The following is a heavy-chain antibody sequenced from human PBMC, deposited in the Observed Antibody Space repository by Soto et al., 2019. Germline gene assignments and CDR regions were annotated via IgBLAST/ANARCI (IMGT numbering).Heavy chain of an antibody. CDR2: IYYSGST. CDR3: ARDRSRAGYFDY. CDR1: GGSFDSGGYY. J-gene: IGHJ4*02. D-gene: IGHD6-13*01. Sequence: TLSLTCTLSGGSFDSGGYYWSWIRQHPGKGLEWIGYIYYSGSTYYNPSLKSRVTISLDTSKNQLSLKLSSVTAADTAVYYCARDRSRAGYFDYWGQGALVTVSS. V-gene: IGHV4-31*03.